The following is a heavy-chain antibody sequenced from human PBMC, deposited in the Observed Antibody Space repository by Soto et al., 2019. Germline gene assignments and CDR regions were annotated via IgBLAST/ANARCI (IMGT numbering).Heavy chain of an antibody. J-gene: IGHJ6*02. Sequence: PSETLSLTCAVYGGSFSGYYWSWIRQPPGKWLEWIGEINHSGSTNYNPSLKSRVTISVDTSKNQFSLKLSSVTAADTAVYYCARGPLGVVTYYYYYGMDVWGQGXTVTVYS. CDR2: INHSGST. CDR1: GGSFSGYY. V-gene: IGHV4-34*01. CDR3: ARGPLGVVTYYYYYGMDV. D-gene: IGHD3-3*01.